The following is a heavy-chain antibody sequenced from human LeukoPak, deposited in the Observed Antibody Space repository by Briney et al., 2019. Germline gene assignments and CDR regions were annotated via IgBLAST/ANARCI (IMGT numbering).Heavy chain of an antibody. V-gene: IGHV4-30-4*01. D-gene: IGHD4-17*01. CDR3: ARDSLGYGDIDY. CDR1: GVSISSGDYY. Sequence: SETLSLTCTVSGVSISSGDYYWRWIRQPPGKGLEWIGYISYIGGTYYSPSLKSRLTISVDKSMNQFSLQLSSVTAADTAVYYCARDSLGYGDIDYWGQGTLVTVSS. J-gene: IGHJ4*02. CDR2: ISYIGGT.